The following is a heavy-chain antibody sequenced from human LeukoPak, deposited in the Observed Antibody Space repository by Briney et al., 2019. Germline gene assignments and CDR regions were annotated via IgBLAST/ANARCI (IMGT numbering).Heavy chain of an antibody. CDR2: INHSGST. D-gene: IGHD3-10*01. CDR3: ARGDYYGSGFLEGYYYMDV. V-gene: IGHV4-34*01. Sequence: SETLSLTCAVYGGSFSGYYWSWIRQPPGKGLEWIGEINHSGSTNYNPSLKSRVTISVDTSKNQFSLKLSSVTAADTAVYYCARGDYYGSGFLEGYYYMDVWGKGTTVTVSS. J-gene: IGHJ6*03. CDR1: GGSFSGYY.